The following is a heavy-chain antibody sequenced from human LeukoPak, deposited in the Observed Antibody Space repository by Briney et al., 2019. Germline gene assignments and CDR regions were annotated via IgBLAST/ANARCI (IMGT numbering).Heavy chain of an antibody. V-gene: IGHV3-7*01. Sequence: GGSLRLSCAASGFTFSGYWMSWVRQAPGKGLEWVANIKQDESEKNYVESVEGRFTISRDNAKNSLFLQMNSLRAEDTAIYYCAKDAHYYESGTYYYYFDSWGQGTLVSVSS. CDR2: IKQDESEK. D-gene: IGHD3-22*01. CDR1: GFTFSGYW. J-gene: IGHJ4*02. CDR3: AKDAHYYESGTYYYYFDS.